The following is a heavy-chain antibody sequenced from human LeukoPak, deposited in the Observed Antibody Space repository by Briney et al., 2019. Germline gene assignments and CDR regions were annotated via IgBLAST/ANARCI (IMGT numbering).Heavy chain of an antibody. Sequence: SQTLSLTCAISGDSVSSNSAARNWIRQSPSRGLEWLGRTYYRSKWYNDYAVSVKSRITINPDTSKNQFSLQLNSVTPEDTAVYYCAGELVLRYNWNYFDYWGQGTLVTVSS. V-gene: IGHV6-1*01. CDR2: TYYRSKWYN. J-gene: IGHJ4*02. CDR1: GDSVSSNSAA. D-gene: IGHD1-20*01. CDR3: AGELVLRYNWNYFDY.